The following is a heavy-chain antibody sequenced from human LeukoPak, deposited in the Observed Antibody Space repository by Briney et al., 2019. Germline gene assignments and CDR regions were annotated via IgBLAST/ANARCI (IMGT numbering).Heavy chain of an antibody. D-gene: IGHD7-27*01. J-gene: IGHJ4*02. CDR2: INPNSGGT. CDR3: ARDRPNWGSRGYYFDY. V-gene: IGHV1-2*02. Sequence: ASVKVSCKASGYTFTGYYMHGVRQAPGQGLEWMGWINPNSGGTNYAQKFQGRVTMTRDTSISTAYMERSRLRSDDTAVYYCARDRPNWGSRGYYFDYWGQGTLVTVSS. CDR1: GYTFTGYY.